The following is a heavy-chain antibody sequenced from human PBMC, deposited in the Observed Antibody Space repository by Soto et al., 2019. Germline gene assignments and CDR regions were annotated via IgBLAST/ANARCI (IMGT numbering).Heavy chain of an antibody. Sequence: SETLSLTCTVSGGSISSGGYYWSWIRQHPGKGLEWIGYIYYSGSTYYNPSLKSRVTISVDTSKNQFSLKLSSVTAADTAVYYCARETLRFLEWPPTIDPWGQGTLVTVSS. CDR3: ARETLRFLEWPPTIDP. V-gene: IGHV4-31*03. CDR2: IYYSGST. D-gene: IGHD3-3*01. J-gene: IGHJ5*02. CDR1: GGSISSGGYY.